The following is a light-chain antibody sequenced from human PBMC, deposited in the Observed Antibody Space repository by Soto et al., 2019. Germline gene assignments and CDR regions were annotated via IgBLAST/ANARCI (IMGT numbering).Light chain of an antibody. CDR3: QQYYSFPWT. J-gene: IGKJ1*01. CDR2: SVS. CDR1: QGVSSF. V-gene: IGKV1D-8*01. Sequence: VIWMTQSPSLLSASTGDRVTITCRMSQGVSSFLAWYQQKPGKAPELLIYSVSTLHSAVPSRFSANVSGTEFTLSISRLQSEDVATYYCQQYYSFPWTFGQGTKVEIK.